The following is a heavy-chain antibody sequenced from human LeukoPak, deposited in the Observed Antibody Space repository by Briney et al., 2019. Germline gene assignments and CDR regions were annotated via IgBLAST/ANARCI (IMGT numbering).Heavy chain of an antibody. V-gene: IGHV4-38-2*02. J-gene: IGHJ4*02. CDR1: GYSISSGYY. CDR3: AGLLVPAAIATESGFDY. Sequence: SETLSLTCTVSGYSISSGYYWGWIRQPPGKGLEWIGSIYHSGSTYYNPSLKSRVTISVDTSKNQFSLKPSSVTAADTAVYYCAGLLVPAAIATESGFDYWGQGTLVTVSS. D-gene: IGHD2-2*02. CDR2: IYHSGST.